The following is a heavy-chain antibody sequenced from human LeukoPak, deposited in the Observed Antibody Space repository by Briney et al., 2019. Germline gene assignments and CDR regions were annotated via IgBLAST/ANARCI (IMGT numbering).Heavy chain of an antibody. Sequence: GGSLRLSCAASGFTFSNYDMSWVRQAPGKGLEWVSGISGSGGSTHYADSVKGRFTISRGNSKNTLYLQMNSLRADDTAVYYCARHIKYYYYGMDVWGQGTTVTVSS. CDR1: GFTFSNYD. CDR2: ISGSGGST. CDR3: ARHIKYYYYGMDV. V-gene: IGHV3-23*01. J-gene: IGHJ6*02.